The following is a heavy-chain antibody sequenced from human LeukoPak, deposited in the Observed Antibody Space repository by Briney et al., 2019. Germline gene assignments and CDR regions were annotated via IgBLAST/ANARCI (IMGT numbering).Heavy chain of an antibody. Sequence: AGGSLRLSCAASGFTFSGSAMHWVRQAPGQGLEWMGWINPNSGGTNYAQKFQGRVTMTRDTSISTAYMELSRLRSDDTAVYYCARVSSSWYVVDYWGQGTLVTVSS. J-gene: IGHJ4*02. CDR1: GFTFSGSA. CDR3: ARVSSSWYVVDY. V-gene: IGHV1-2*02. CDR2: INPNSGGT. D-gene: IGHD6-13*01.